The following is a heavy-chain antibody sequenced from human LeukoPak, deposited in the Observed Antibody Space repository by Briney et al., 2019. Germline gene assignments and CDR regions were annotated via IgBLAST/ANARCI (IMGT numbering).Heavy chain of an antibody. D-gene: IGHD3-22*01. CDR3: ATDREGDPSCYYLV. Sequence: GGSLRLSCAASGFSFSDYVMTWVRQAPGKGLEWVSSISANGGGTYYADSVKGRFTISRDSSKNTLFLQMNSLRAEDSAVYYCATDREGDPSCYYLVGGQGTLITVSS. V-gene: IGHV3-23*01. CDR2: ISANGGGT. J-gene: IGHJ4*02. CDR1: GFSFSDYV.